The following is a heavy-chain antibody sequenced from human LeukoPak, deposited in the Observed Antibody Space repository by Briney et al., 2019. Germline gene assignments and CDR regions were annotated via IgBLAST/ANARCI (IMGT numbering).Heavy chain of an antibody. V-gene: IGHV1-18*01. CDR1: DYTFSTYV. J-gene: IGHJ4*02. CDR2: ISPYKGNA. D-gene: IGHD4-17*01. Sequence: ASVKVSFKASDYTFSTYVISWVRQAPGQGPEWMGWISPYKGNAIYAQKLQGRVTMTTDTSTGTAYMELRSLTSDDTAVYYCATAQDYGEYVLGYFDYWGQGTLVTVSS. CDR3: ATAQDYGEYVLGYFDY.